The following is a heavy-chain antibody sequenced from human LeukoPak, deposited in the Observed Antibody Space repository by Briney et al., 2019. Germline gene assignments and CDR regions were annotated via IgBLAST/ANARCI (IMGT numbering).Heavy chain of an antibody. CDR3: ARVITPYGMDV. CDR1: GFTFSSYE. J-gene: IGHJ6*02. Sequence: GGSLRLSCAASGFTFSSYEMTWVRQAPGKGLEWVSYISSSGSTIYYADSVKGRFTISRDNAKNSLYLQMNSLRAEDTAVYYCARVITPYGMDVWGQGTTVTFSS. D-gene: IGHD3-22*01. CDR2: ISSSGSTI. V-gene: IGHV3-48*03.